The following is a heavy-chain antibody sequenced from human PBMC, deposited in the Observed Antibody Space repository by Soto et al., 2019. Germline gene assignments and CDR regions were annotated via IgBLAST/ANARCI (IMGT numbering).Heavy chain of an antibody. V-gene: IGHV1-69*13. CDR1: GGTFSSYA. D-gene: IGHD6-6*01. CDR2: IIPIFGTA. J-gene: IGHJ6*02. Sequence: SVKVSCKASGGTFSSYAISWVRQAPGQELEWMGGIIPIFGTANYAQKFQGRVTITADESTSTAYMELSSLRSEDTAVYYCARGRARPNYYGMDVWGQGTTVTVSS. CDR3: ARGRARPNYYGMDV.